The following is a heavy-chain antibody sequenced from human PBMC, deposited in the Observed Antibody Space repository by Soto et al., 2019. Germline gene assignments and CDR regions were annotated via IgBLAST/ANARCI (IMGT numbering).Heavy chain of an antibody. V-gene: IGHV1-69*01. CDR3: ARVTYMVRGVIDNWFDP. CDR1: GATFSSYA. Sequence: QGPLLQSGAEVKKPGSSVTVSCKASGATFSSYAIHWVRQAPGQGLEWMGGIIPMYGPAKYAQRFQGRVTITADESTTTVYMELTSLTSQDTAVYYCARVTYMVRGVIDNWFDPWGHGTLVTVSS. J-gene: IGHJ5*02. CDR2: IIPMYGPA. D-gene: IGHD3-10*01.